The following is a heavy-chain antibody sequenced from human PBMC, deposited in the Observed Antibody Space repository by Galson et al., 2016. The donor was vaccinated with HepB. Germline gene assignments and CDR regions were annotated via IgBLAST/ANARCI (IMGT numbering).Heavy chain of an antibody. CDR1: GYTFLTYY. Sequence: SVKVSCKASGYTFLTYYIHWVRQAPGQGPEWMGIINPSNGGTNYAQKFQGRVTMTSDTSTSTIYMELSSLRSEDTAVYYCARRLSMADVYSDYWGQGTLVTVSS. CDR3: ARRLSMADVYSDY. J-gene: IGHJ4*02. D-gene: IGHD2/OR15-2a*01. V-gene: IGHV1-46*01. CDR2: INPSNGGT.